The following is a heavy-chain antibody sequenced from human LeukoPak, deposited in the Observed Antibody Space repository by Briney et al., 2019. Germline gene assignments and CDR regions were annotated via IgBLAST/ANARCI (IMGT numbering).Heavy chain of an antibody. D-gene: IGHD6-13*01. V-gene: IGHV3-48*01. CDR2: ITGSSTTM. J-gene: IGHJ4*02. Sequence: GGTLRLSCAASGFTFSSYGMSWVRQAPGKGLEWVSYITGSSTTMYYADSVKGRFTISRDNAKNSLYLQMNSLRAEDTAVYYCAREPTYTNTWYTTCDYWGQGTLVTVSS. CDR3: AREPTYTNTWYTTCDY. CDR1: GFTFSSYG.